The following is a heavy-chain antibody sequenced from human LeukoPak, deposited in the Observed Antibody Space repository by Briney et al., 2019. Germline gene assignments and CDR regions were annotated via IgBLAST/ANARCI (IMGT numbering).Heavy chain of an antibody. V-gene: IGHV3-30*18. CDR1: KFTFSSYD. J-gene: IGHJ4*02. Sequence: PGRSLRLSCAASKFTFSSYDMHWVRQAPGKGLEWVAVISYDGSNKYYADSVKGRFTISRDNSKNTLYLQMNSLRAEDTAVYYCAKADRYSYGAPYYFDYWGQGTLVTVSS. CDR3: AKADRYSYGAPYYFDY. D-gene: IGHD5-18*01. CDR2: ISYDGSNK.